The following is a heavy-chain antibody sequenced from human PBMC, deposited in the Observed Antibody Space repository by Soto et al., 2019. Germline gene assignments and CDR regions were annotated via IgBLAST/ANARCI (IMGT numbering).Heavy chain of an antibody. CDR2: MYYFGIVNT. J-gene: IGHJ4*02. V-gene: IGHV4-61*05. Sequence: SETLSLTCAVSGGSISSGGYSWGWIRQPPGKGLEWIGYMYYFGIVNTNYNPSLKSRVTISVDTSKNQFSLKLSSVTAADTAVYYCARHSPDFDWLSQFDYWGQGSLVTVSS. D-gene: IGHD3-9*01. CDR3: ARHSPDFDWLSQFDY. CDR1: GGSISSGGYS.